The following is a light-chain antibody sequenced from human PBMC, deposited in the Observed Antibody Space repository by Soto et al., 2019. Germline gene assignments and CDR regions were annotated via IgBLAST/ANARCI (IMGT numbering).Light chain of an antibody. CDR1: STDVGSYNL. CDR3: SSYTGGNPSYV. V-gene: IGLV2-14*02. CDR2: EVT. Sequence: QSALTQPASVSGSPGQSITISCTGTSTDVGSYNLVSWYQQHPGKAPKLMIYEVTIRPSGVSDRFSGSKSGNTASLTVSGLQAEDEADYYCSSYTGGNPSYVFGTGTKLTVL. J-gene: IGLJ1*01.